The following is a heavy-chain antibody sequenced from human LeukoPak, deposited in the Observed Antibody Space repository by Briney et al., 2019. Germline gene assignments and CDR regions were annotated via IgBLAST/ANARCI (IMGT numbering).Heavy chain of an antibody. V-gene: IGHV3-74*01. CDR1: GFTFRNYL. CDR2: INSDGSST. J-gene: IGHJ4*02. CDR3: ASLGFSGSYFGY. Sequence: PGGSLRLSRAASGFTFRNYLMNWVRQAPGKGLEWVSHINSDGSSTNYADSVKGRFTISRDNAKNTLYLQMNSLRAEDTAVYYCASLGFSGSYFGYWGQGTLVTVSS. D-gene: IGHD1-26*01.